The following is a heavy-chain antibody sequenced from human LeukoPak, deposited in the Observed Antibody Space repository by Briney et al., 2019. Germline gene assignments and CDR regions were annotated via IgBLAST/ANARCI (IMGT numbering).Heavy chain of an antibody. CDR1: VGSISSYY. Sequence: SETLSLTCTVSVGSISSYYWSWIRQPPGKGLEWIGYIYYSGSTNYNPSLKSRVTISVDTSKNQFSLKLSSVTAADTAVYYCARGKSYWGQGTLVTVSS. CDR3: ARGKSY. CDR2: IYYSGST. J-gene: IGHJ4*02. V-gene: IGHV4-59*01.